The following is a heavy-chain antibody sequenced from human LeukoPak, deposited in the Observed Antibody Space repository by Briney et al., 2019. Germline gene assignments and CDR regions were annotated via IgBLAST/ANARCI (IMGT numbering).Heavy chain of an antibody. Sequence: WIRQPPGKGLEWVSFIRRKAHGGTTEYAASVKGRFSSSRDDSKSIAYLQMNSLKTEDTAVYFCTRVTYYYDNSGYFHFDSWGQGSLVTVSS. CDR2: IRRKAHGGTT. D-gene: IGHD3-22*01. V-gene: IGHV3-49*02. J-gene: IGHJ4*02. CDR3: TRVTYYYDNSGYFHFDS.